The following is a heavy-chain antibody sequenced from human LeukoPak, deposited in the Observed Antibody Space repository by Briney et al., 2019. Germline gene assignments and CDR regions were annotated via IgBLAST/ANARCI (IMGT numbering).Heavy chain of an antibody. CDR2: IYYSGST. CDR1: GGSISSYY. J-gene: IGHJ5*02. V-gene: IGHV4-30-4*08. D-gene: IGHD4-17*01. CDR3: ARVAAMYGDEA. Sequence: PSETLSLTCTVSGGSISSYYWSWIRQPPGKGLEWIGYIYYSGSTYYNPSLKSRVTISVDTSKNQFSLKLSSVTAADTAVYYCARVAAMYGDEAWGQGTLVTVSS.